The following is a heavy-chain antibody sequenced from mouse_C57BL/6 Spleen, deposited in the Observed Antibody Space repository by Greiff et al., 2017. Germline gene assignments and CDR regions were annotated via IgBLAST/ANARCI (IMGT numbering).Heavy chain of an antibody. CDR3: ARSEGNYNYYYARDY. J-gene: IGHJ4*01. CDR1: GYAFSSYW. D-gene: IGHD2-1*01. V-gene: IGHV1-80*01. CDR2: IYPGDGDT. Sequence: QVQLQQPGAELVKPGASVKISCKASGYAFSSYWMNWVKQRPGKGLEWIGQIYPGDGDTNYNGKFKGKATLTADKSSSTAYMQLSSLTSEDSAVYFCARSEGNYNYYYARDYWGQGTSVTVSS.